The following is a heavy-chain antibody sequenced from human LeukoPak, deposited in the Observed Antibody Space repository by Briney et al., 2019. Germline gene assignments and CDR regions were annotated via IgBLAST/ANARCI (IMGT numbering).Heavy chain of an antibody. D-gene: IGHD5-24*01. CDR3: AMKAVPRPRLHDAFDF. Sequence: GGSLRLSCAASGFTFSSYWMHWVRQAPGEGLVWVSRIDSYGSSTSFADSVKGRFTISRDNSKNTLYLQMNSLRADDTAVYYCAMKAVPRPRLHDAFDFWGQGTVVSVSS. V-gene: IGHV3-74*01. CDR1: GFTFSSYW. CDR2: IDSYGSST. J-gene: IGHJ3*01.